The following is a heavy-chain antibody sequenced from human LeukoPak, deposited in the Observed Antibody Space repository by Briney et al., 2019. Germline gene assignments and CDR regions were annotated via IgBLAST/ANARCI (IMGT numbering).Heavy chain of an antibody. J-gene: IGHJ4*02. CDR2: IKPDGSEK. CDR3: ARGGYSYGHDY. Sequence: GGSLRLSCAASAFALSDYWMIWVRQAPAEGREWVAKIKPDGSEKYYVGSVKGRFTISRDKAKNSLYLQKTSLRDDDTAVYYCARGGYSYGHDYWGQGTLVPVSS. V-gene: IGHV3-7*01. CDR1: AFALSDYW. D-gene: IGHD5-18*01.